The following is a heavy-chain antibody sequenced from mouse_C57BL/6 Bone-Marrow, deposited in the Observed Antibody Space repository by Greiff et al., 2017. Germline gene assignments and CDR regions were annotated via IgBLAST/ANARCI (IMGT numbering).Heavy chain of an antibody. J-gene: IGHJ3*01. Sequence: QVQLQQSGAELVKPGASVKLSCKASGYTFTSYWMQWVKQRPGQGLEWIGEIDPSDSYTNYNQKFKGKATLTVDTSSSTAYMQLSSLTSEDSAVYYCARGGSVFAYWGQGTLVTVSA. CDR2: IDPSDSYT. V-gene: IGHV1-50*01. CDR3: ARGGSVFAY. CDR1: GYTFTSYW.